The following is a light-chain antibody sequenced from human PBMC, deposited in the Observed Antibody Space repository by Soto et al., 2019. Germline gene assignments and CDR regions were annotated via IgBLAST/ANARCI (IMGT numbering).Light chain of an antibody. CDR3: QQYNNWPP. J-gene: IGKJ1*01. Sequence: EIVMTQSPATLSVAPGERATLSCMASQSVSSNLAWYQQKPGQAPRFLIYGASTRAPGIPARFSGSGSGTEFTLTISSLRSEDFALYYCQQYNNWPPFRQETKVELK. V-gene: IGKV3-15*01. CDR1: QSVSSN. CDR2: GAS.